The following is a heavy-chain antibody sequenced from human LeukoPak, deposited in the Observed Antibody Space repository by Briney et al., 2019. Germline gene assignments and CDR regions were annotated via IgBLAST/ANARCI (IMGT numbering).Heavy chain of an antibody. CDR3: ARDGISGSYTLFDY. J-gene: IGHJ4*02. D-gene: IGHD3-10*01. V-gene: IGHV3-11*01. CDR1: GFTFSDYY. CDR2: ISSSGSTM. Sequence: PGGSLRLSCAASGFTFSDYYMSWIRQAPGKGLEWVSYISSSGSTMYYADSVKGRFTISRDNAKNSLYLQVNSLRAEDTAVYYCARDGISGSYTLFDYWGQGTLVTVSS.